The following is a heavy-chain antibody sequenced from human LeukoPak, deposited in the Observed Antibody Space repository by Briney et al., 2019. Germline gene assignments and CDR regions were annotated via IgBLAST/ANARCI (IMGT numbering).Heavy chain of an antibody. V-gene: IGHV4-34*01. CDR1: GGSLSGYY. J-gene: IGHJ4*02. D-gene: IGHD6-6*01. CDR3: ARGASGY. Sequence: SETLSLTCAVYGGSLSGYYWSWIRQPPGKGLEWIGEINHSGSTNYNPSLKSRVTISVDTSKNQFSLKLSSVTAADTAVYYCARGASGYWGQGTLVTVSS. CDR2: INHSGST.